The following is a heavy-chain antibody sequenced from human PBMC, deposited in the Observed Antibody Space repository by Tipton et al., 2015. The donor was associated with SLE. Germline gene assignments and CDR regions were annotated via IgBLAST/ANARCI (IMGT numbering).Heavy chain of an antibody. CDR1: DYSISIDDY. V-gene: IGHV4-38-2*02. D-gene: IGHD3-16*01. Sequence: GLVKPSETLSLICSVSDYSISIDDYWGWIRQPPEKGLELIGYISNSGSTNYSPSLKSRVTIFGDASNNQISLRLTSVTAADTAVYYCARSGYSYVWGPDWGQGALVTVSS. CDR2: ISNSGST. CDR3: ARSGYSYVWGPD. J-gene: IGHJ4*02.